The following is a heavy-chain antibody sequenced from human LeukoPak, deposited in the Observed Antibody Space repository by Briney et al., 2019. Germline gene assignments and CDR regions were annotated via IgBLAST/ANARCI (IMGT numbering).Heavy chain of an antibody. V-gene: IGHV3-21*06. J-gene: IGHJ4*02. CDR3: ARGFSSQSPFDY. D-gene: IGHD2/OR15-2a*01. CDR2: ISSSNTYI. Sequence: GGSLRLSCAASGFSFSSYTMNWVRQAPGKGLEWVSSISSSNTYIYYADSVRGRFTISRDNAKNSLYLQMNSLRAEDTAVFYCARGFSSQSPFDYWGQGTLVTVSS. CDR1: GFSFSSYT.